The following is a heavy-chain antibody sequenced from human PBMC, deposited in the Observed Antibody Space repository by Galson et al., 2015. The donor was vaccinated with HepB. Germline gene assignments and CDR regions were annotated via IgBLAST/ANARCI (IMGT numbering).Heavy chain of an antibody. CDR3: ARVDCSGAACQGFGMDV. CDR2: ISSSSNYI. Sequence: SLRLSCAASGLTFSDYSMNWVRQAPGKGLEWVSSISSSSNYIYYADSVRGRFTTSRDNAKNSLCLQMDSLRAEDTAMYHCARVDCSGAACQGFGMDVWGQGTAVTVSS. D-gene: IGHD2-15*01. V-gene: IGHV3-21*06. CDR1: GLTFSDYS. J-gene: IGHJ6*02.